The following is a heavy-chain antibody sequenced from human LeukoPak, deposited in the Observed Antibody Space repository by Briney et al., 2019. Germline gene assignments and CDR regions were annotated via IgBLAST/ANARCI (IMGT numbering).Heavy chain of an antibody. D-gene: IGHD4-11*01. CDR2: ITSSSSYI. J-gene: IGHJ4*02. CDR1: GFIFSSYS. V-gene: IGHV3-21*01. CDR3: VRLYDDYTNGHFDS. Sequence: GGSLRLSCAASGFIFSSYSMNWVRQAPGKGLEWVSSITSSSSYIYYADSVKGRFTISRHNAKNSLYLQLNSLRAEDTAVYYCVRLYDDYTNGHFDSWGQGTLVTVSS.